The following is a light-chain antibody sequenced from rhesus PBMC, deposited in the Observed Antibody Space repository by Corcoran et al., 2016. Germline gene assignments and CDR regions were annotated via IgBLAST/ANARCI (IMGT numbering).Light chain of an antibody. Sequence: EIVMTQSPATLSLSPGERATLSCRASQSVSSYVAWYQQKPEQAPRFLIYCASSRATGSQDRFSGSGSGTDFTLIISSLEPEDVGVYYCQQYNNWRTFGQGTKVEIK. J-gene: IGKJ1*01. CDR1: QSVSSY. CDR2: CAS. CDR3: QQYNNWRT. V-gene: IGKV3S9*01.